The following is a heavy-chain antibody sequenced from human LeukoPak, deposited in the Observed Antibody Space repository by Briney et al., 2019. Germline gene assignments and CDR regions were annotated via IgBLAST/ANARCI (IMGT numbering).Heavy chain of an antibody. CDR1: GFTFDDDA. D-gene: IGHD6-19*01. CDR2: ISWNSGSI. V-gene: IGHV3-9*01. Sequence: GRSLRLSCAASGFTFDDDAMHWVRQAPGKGLEWVSGISWNSGSIGYADSVKGRFTISRDNAKNSLYLQMNSLRAEDTALYYCAKAGIAVAGTDVYFDYWGQGTLVTVSS. J-gene: IGHJ4*02. CDR3: AKAGIAVAGTDVYFDY.